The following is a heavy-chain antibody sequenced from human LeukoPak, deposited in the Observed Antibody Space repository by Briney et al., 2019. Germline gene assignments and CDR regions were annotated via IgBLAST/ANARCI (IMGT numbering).Heavy chain of an antibody. CDR2: ISGSGGTT. CDR3: ARDRIVGATISLGFDY. D-gene: IGHD1-26*01. Sequence: PGGSLRLSCAASGFTFSSFAMNWVRQAPGKGLEWVSSISGSGGTTYYAGSVKGRFTISRDNSKNTLYLQMNSLRAEDTAVYYCARDRIVGATISLGFDYWGQGTLVTVSS. J-gene: IGHJ4*02. CDR1: GFTFSSFA. V-gene: IGHV3-23*01.